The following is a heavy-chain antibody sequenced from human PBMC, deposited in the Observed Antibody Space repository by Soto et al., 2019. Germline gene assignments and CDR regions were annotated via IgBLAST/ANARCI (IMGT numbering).Heavy chain of an antibody. CDR2: ISGSGGST. J-gene: IGHJ5*02. V-gene: IGHV3-23*01. CDR3: AKDPLRSSGYCSSTSCYGWWFDP. Sequence: PGGSLRFSCAASGFTFSSYAMSWVRQAPGKGLEWVSAISGSGGSTYYADSVKGRFTISRDNSKNTLYLQMNSLRAEDTAVYYCAKDPLRSSGYCSSTSCYGWWFDPWGQGTLVTVSS. D-gene: IGHD2-2*01. CDR1: GFTFSSYA.